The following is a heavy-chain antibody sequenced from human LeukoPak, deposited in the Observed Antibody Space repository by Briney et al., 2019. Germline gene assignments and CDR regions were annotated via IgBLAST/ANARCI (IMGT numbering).Heavy chain of an antibody. CDR3: ARGTIFGVVANNYFDY. CDR2: NIPIFGTA. CDR1: GGTFSSYA. D-gene: IGHD3-3*01. V-gene: IGHV1-69*05. J-gene: IGHJ4*02. Sequence: SVKVYCKASGGTFSSYAISWVRPARRQGLGWMGGNIPIFGTANYAQKFQGRVNITTDESTSTAYMELSSLRSEDTAVYYCARGTIFGVVANNYFDYWGQGTLVTVSS.